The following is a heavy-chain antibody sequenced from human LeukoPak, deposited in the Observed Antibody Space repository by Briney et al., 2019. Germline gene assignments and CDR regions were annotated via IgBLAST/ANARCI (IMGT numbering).Heavy chain of an antibody. V-gene: IGHV1-24*01. CDR1: GYTLTEVS. CDR3: ARALGRMESYYYGSGSYYRNLLWKQHYYMDV. J-gene: IGHJ6*03. D-gene: IGHD3-10*01. CDR2: FIPEDGET. Sequence: GASVRVSCKVSGYTLTEVSMHGVRQAPGKGLEWRGGFIPEDGETIYAQTFQGRVTMTRNTSRSTAYMELSSLRSEDTAVYYCARALGRMESYYYGSGSYYRNLLWKQHYYMDVWGKGTTVTISS.